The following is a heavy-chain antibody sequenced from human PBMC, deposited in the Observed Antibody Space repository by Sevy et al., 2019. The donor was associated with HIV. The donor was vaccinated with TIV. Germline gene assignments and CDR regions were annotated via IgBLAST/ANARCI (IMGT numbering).Heavy chain of an antibody. CDR1: GFTFSSYE. J-gene: IGHJ4*02. Sequence: GGSLRLSCTASGFTFSSYEMNWVRQAPGKGLEWVSYISSSGSTIYYADSVKGRFTISRDNAKNSLYLQMNSLRAEDTAVYYCAFLPDEDSSGPLFDYWGQGTMVTVSS. D-gene: IGHD3-22*01. V-gene: IGHV3-48*03. CDR2: ISSSGSTI. CDR3: AFLPDEDSSGPLFDY.